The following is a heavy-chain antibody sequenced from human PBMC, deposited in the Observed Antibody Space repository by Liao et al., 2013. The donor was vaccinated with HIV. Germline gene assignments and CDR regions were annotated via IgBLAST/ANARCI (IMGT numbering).Heavy chain of an antibody. CDR3: AREQWLVPFDS. V-gene: IGHV4-34*01. D-gene: IGHD6-19*01. CDR1: GGSFSGSY. J-gene: IGHJ4*02. CDR2: VNDRGSG. Sequence: QLQLQESGPGLVKPSETLSLTCAIYGGSFSGSYWSWIRQPPREGAWSGLGKVNDRGSGKYNPSLKSRVFIAMDPSKNQFSLRLSSVTAADTAVYYCAREQWLVPFDSWGRGTLVTVSS.